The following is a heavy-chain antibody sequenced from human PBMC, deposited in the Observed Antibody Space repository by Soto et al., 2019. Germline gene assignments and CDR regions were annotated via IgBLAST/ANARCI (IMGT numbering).Heavy chain of an antibody. Sequence: SETLSLTWSVSGESVSSGYDYWTWIRQPPGKGLEWIGSILSSGRTNYNPSLKSRVSMSVDTSKNQFSLRLTSVGAADTAIYFCARVVRCTRSGCYYLAMDVWGQGTTVTVSS. CDR2: ILSSGRT. V-gene: IGHV4-61*01. D-gene: IGHD2-15*01. CDR3: ARVVRCTRSGCYYLAMDV. CDR1: GESVSSGYDY. J-gene: IGHJ6*02.